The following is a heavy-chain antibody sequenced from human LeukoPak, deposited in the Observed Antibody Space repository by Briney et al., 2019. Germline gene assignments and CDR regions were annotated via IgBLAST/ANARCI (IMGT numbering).Heavy chain of an antibody. CDR2: INPNSGGT. Sequence: ASVKVSCKASGYTFTGYYMHWVRQAPGQGLEWMGWINPNSGGTNYAQKFQGRATMTRDTSISTAYMELSRLRSDDTAVYYCARARPGYYGSGRYYYYGMDVWGQGTTVTVSS. D-gene: IGHD3-10*01. CDR1: GYTFTGYY. J-gene: IGHJ6*02. V-gene: IGHV1-2*02. CDR3: ARARPGYYGSGRYYYYGMDV.